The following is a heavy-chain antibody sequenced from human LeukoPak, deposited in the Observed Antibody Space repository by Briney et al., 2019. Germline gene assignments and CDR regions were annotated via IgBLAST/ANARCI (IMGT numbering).Heavy chain of an antibody. CDR3: ARGKSRAMFGVVIGWFDP. J-gene: IGHJ5*02. Sequence: ASVKVSCKASGYTFTSYGISWVRQAPGQGLEWMGWISAYNGNTNYAQKLQGRVTMTTDTSTSTAYMELRSLRSDDTAVYYCARGKSRAMFGVVIGWFDPWGQGTLVTVSS. CDR1: GYTFTSYG. D-gene: IGHD3-3*01. CDR2: ISAYNGNT. V-gene: IGHV1-18*01.